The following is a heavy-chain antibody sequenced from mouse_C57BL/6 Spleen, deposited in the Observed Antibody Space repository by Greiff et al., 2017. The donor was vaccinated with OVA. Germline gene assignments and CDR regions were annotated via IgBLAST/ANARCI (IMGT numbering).Heavy chain of an antibody. CDR2: ISDGGSYT. J-gene: IGHJ2*01. Sequence: EVKVEESGGGLVKPGGSLKLSCAASGFTFSSYAMSWVRQTPEKRLEWVATISDGGSYTYYPDHVQGRFTISRDNAKNNLYLQMSHLKSEDTAMYYCAREGVTGTSYFDYWGQGTTLTVSS. CDR1: GFTFSSYA. CDR3: AREGVTGTSYFDY. D-gene: IGHD4-1*01. V-gene: IGHV5-4*01.